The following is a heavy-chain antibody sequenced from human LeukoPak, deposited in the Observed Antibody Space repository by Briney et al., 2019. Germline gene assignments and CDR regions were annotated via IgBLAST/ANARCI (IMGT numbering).Heavy chain of an antibody. J-gene: IGHJ4*02. CDR1: GFAVGSNY. Sequence: PGGSLRLSCAASGFAVGSNYMNWVRQAPGKGLEWVSVFYSGGGTYYADSVKGRFTISRDISKNTLYLQMSSLRAEDTAVYYCARGGDGSGYYYFDYWGQGTLVTVSS. CDR3: ARGGDGSGYYYFDY. V-gene: IGHV3-53*01. CDR2: FYSGGGT. D-gene: IGHD3-22*01.